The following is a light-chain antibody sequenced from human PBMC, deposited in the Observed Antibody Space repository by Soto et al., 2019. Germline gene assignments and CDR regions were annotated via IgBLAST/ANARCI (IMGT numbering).Light chain of an antibody. J-gene: IGLJ2*01. V-gene: IGLV1-40*01. Sequence: QSVLTQPPSVSGAPGQRVTISCTGSSSNIGAGYDVHWYQQLPGTAPKLLIYGNSNRPSGVPDRFSGSKSGPSASLAITGLQAEYEADYYCQSYDSSLSAYVVFGGGTKLTVL. CDR3: QSYDSSLSAYVV. CDR2: GNS. CDR1: SSNIGAGYD.